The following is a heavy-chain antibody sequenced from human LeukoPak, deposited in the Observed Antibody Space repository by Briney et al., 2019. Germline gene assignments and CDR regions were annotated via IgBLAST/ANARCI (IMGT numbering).Heavy chain of an antibody. CDR1: GGSFSGYY. D-gene: IGHD3-10*01. Sequence: SETLSLSCAVYGGSFSGYYRGWILQPPGKGLEWIGSIYYSGSTYYNPSLKSRVTISVDTSKNQFSLKLSSVTAADTAVYYCAREMYYYGSGGGFDYWGQGTLVTVSS. CDR3: AREMYYYGSGGGFDY. J-gene: IGHJ4*02. V-gene: IGHV4-34*01. CDR2: IYYSGST.